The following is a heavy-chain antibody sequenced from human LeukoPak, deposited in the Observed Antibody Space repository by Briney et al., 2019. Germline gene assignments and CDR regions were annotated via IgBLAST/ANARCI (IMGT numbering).Heavy chain of an antibody. CDR2: ISYDGSNK. CDR1: GFTFSSYA. D-gene: IGHD6-13*01. V-gene: IGHV3-30-3*01. CDR3: ARDKVVAAAGTFRFDP. J-gene: IGHJ5*02. Sequence: GGSLRLSCAASGFTFSSYAMPWVRQAPGKGLEWVAVISYDGSNKYYADSVKGRFTISRDNSKNTLYLQMNSLRAEDTAVYYCARDKVVAAAGTFRFDPWGQGTLVTVSS.